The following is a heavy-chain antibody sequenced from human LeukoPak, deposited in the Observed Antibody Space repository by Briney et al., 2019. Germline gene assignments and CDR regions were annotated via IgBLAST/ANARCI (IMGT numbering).Heavy chain of an antibody. V-gene: IGHV3-53*01. CDR2: IYSGGST. Sequence: PGGSLRLSRAASGFTVSSNYMSWVRQAPGKGLEWVSVIYSGGSTYYADSVKGRFTISRDNSKNTLYLQMNSLRAEDTAVYYCARGRGSSWGWFDPWGQGTPVTVSS. CDR3: ARGRGSSWGWFDP. CDR1: GFTVSSNY. D-gene: IGHD6-13*01. J-gene: IGHJ5*02.